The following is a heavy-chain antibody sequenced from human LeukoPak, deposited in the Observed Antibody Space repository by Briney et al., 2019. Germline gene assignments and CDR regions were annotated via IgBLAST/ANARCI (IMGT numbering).Heavy chain of an antibody. V-gene: IGHV3-74*01. J-gene: IGHJ4*02. CDR3: ARGADHGGSYYPD. Sequence: GGSLRLSCAASGFRFSNSWMYWVRHGPGKGPVWVSRMKTDGTRIEYADSVKGRFTISRDNAKNTLFLQMSSLRVEDTAIYYCARGADHGGSYYPDWGQGTRVTVSS. CDR1: GFRFSNSW. D-gene: IGHD3-10*01. CDR2: MKTDGTRI.